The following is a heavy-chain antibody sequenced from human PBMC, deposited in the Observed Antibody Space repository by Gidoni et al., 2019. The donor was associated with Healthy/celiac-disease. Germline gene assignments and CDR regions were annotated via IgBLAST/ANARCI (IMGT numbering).Heavy chain of an antibody. V-gene: IGHV3-33*01. CDR2: IWYDGSNK. CDR3: AREDRRYSSSWYHYYYYYGMDV. J-gene: IGHJ6*02. Sequence: QVQLVESGGGVVQPGRSLRLSCAASGFTFSSYGMHWVRQAPGKGLEWVAVIWYDGSNKYYADSVKGRFTISRDNSKNTLYLQMNSLRAEDTAVYYCAREDRRYSSSWYHYYYYYGMDVWGQGTTVTVSS. D-gene: IGHD6-13*01. CDR1: GFTFSSYG.